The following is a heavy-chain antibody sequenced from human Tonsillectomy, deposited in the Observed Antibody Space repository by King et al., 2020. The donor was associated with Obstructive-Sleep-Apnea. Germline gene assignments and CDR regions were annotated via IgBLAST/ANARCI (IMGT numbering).Heavy chain of an antibody. CDR2: ISWNSGSI. J-gene: IGHJ6*02. Sequence: VQLVESGGGLVQPGRSLRLSCAASGFTFDDYAMHWVRQAPGKGLEWVSGISWNSGSIGYADSVKGRFTISRDNAKNSLYLQMNSLRAEDTALYYCAKDRAGPDYYYYYGMDVWGQGTTVTVSS. CDR1: GFTFDDYA. V-gene: IGHV3-9*01. CDR3: AKDRAGPDYYYYYGMDV.